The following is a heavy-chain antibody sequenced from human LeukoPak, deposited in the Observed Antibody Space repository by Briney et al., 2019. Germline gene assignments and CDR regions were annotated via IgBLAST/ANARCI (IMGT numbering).Heavy chain of an antibody. J-gene: IGHJ4*02. CDR2: ISYDGSNK. CDR3: AKDDGQGY. CDR1: GSTLSIYG. Sequence: PGGSLRLSCAASGSTLSIYGINWVRQAPGKGLEWVAGISYDGSNKLYGDSVRGRFTISRDISKNTAYLQMNSLRADDTAVYFCAKDDGQGYWGQGTLVTVSS. V-gene: IGHV3-30*18.